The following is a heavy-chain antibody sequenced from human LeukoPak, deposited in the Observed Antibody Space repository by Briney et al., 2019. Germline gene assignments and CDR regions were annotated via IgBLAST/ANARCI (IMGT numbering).Heavy chain of an antibody. J-gene: IGHJ4*02. CDR2: IKGDGSDK. D-gene: IGHD1-26*01. Sequence: GGSLRLSCAASGFTFSSSWMTWVRQAPGKGLEWLANIKGDGSDKNYVDSVKGRFTISRDNAKNSLYLQMNSLSAEDTAVYYCARALWALRSSAFFDYWGQGTLVTVSS. CDR1: GFTFSSSW. V-gene: IGHV3-7*01. CDR3: ARALWALRSSAFFDY.